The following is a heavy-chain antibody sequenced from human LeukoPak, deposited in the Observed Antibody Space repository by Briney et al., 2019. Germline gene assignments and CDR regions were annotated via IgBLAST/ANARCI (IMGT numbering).Heavy chain of an antibody. CDR3: ARAGIDNALDY. Sequence: PGLSLRLSCAASGFTFNKYGINWVRQAPGKGLEWAAIIWYDGNNKYFAESVMGRFTISKDNSKNTVYLQMHSLRAEDTAVYYCARAGIDNALDYWGQGTQVTVSS. D-gene: IGHD2-2*01. J-gene: IGHJ4*02. CDR1: GFTFNKYG. CDR2: IWYDGNNK. V-gene: IGHV3-33*01.